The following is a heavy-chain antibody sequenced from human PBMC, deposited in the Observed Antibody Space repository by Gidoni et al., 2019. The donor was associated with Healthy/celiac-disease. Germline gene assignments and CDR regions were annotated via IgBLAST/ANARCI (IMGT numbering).Heavy chain of an antibody. D-gene: IGHD3-10*01. CDR3: ASPITMVRGVIITPGGAFDI. CDR1: GGTFSSYA. V-gene: IGHV1-69*01. Sequence: QVQLVQSGAEVKKPGSSVKVSCKASGGTFSSYAISWVRQAPGQGLEWMGGIIPIFGTANYAQKFQGRVTITADESTSTAYMELSSLRSEDTAVYYCASPITMVRGVIITPGGAFDIWGQGTMVTVSS. CDR2: IIPIFGTA. J-gene: IGHJ3*02.